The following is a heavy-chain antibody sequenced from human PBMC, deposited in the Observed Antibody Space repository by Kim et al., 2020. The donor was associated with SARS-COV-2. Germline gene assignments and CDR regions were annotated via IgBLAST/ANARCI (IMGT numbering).Heavy chain of an antibody. J-gene: IGHJ4*02. CDR3: ARRGYYYDYDY. CDR2: T. Sequence: TCYSPSLKGRVTISVDTSKSQFSLKLSSLTAADTAVYYCARRGYYYDYDYWGQGTLVTVSS. D-gene: IGHD3-22*01. V-gene: IGHV4-39*01.